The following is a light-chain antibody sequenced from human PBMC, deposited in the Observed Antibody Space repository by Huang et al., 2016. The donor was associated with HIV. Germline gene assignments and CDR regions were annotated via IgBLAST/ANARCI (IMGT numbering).Light chain of an antibody. Sequence: EIVLTQSPATLSLSPGESATLSCRASQSVSGYLAWYQQKPGQAPRRLIYDTSNRATGIPARFSGSGSGADFTLTISSLEPEDFAMYYCQQRSDWPTFGQGTRLEIK. CDR3: QQRSDWPT. CDR1: QSVSGY. J-gene: IGKJ5*01. V-gene: IGKV3-11*01. CDR2: DTS.